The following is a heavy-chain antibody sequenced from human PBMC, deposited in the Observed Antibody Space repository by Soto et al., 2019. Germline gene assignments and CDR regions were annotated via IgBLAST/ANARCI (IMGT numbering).Heavy chain of an antibody. Sequence: GGSLRLSCAASGFTFSSCWMSWVRQAPEKGPEGIAKKREEGREKYYVDAGRGRFTISRDNAKNSLYLQMNSLRAEDTAVYYCARDKVYGGFYYYYGMDVWGQGTTVTVSS. CDR1: GFTFSSCW. J-gene: IGHJ6*02. D-gene: IGHD4-17*01. V-gene: IGHV3-7*04. CDR2: KREEGREK. CDR3: ARDKVYGGFYYYYGMDV.